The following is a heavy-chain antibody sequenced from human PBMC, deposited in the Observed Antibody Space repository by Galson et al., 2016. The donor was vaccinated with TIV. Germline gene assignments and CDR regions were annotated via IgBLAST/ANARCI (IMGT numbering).Heavy chain of an antibody. V-gene: IGHV6-1*01. CDR2: TYYRSEWNS. D-gene: IGHD5-24*01. CDR1: GDSVSSNSAA. Sequence: CAISGDSVSSNSAAWNWIRQSRSRGLEWLGRTYYRSEWNSDYAVSVRSRIVIKADRSKNQFFLQLNSVTPEDTAVYFCARGRSGYNSTYYYYGMDVWGQGTTVSVSS. CDR3: ARGRSGYNSTYYYYGMDV. J-gene: IGHJ6*02.